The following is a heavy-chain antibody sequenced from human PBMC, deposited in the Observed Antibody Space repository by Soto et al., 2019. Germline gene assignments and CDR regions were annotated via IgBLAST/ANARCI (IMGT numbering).Heavy chain of an antibody. V-gene: IGHV1-18*01. D-gene: IGHD6-19*01. CDR2: ISFYNGHT. Sequence: QVQLVQSGGEVKKPGASVKVSCKASGDTVTKYGISWVRQAPGQGLEWLGWISFYNGHTNYALKVQDRITFTTDTSTSTVSMELRSLTSADTAVYYCASATSIAVAGKETWGQGTLVTVSS. J-gene: IGHJ4*02. CDR1: GDTVTKYG. CDR3: ASATSIAVAGKET.